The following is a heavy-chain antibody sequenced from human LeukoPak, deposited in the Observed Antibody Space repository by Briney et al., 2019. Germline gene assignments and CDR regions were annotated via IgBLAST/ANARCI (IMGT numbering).Heavy chain of an antibody. D-gene: IGHD3-22*01. J-gene: IGHJ4*02. CDR2: IYSGGNT. V-gene: IGHV3-53*01. CDR1: GFTVSNNY. Sequence: GGSLRPSCAAPGFTVSNNYMSWVRQAPGKGLEWVSLIYSGGNTYYADSVRGRFSISRDNSKNTLYLQMNSLRAEDTAIYYCAVYSSLDYWSQGTLVTVSS. CDR3: AVYSSLDY.